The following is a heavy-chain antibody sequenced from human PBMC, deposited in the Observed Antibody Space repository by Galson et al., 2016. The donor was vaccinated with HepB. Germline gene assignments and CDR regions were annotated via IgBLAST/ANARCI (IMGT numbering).Heavy chain of an antibody. CDR1: GYTFSSYV. Sequence: SVKVSCKASGYTFSSYVINWVRQATGQGLEWIGWMTPNSGKTGYAQKFQGRVTLIRDTSISTAYMELTGLGSEDTAVYYCARNIYGTGDFDYWGQGTLVTVSS. CDR3: ARNIYGTGDFDY. CDR2: MTPNSGKT. D-gene: IGHD7-27*01. V-gene: IGHV1-8*01. J-gene: IGHJ4*02.